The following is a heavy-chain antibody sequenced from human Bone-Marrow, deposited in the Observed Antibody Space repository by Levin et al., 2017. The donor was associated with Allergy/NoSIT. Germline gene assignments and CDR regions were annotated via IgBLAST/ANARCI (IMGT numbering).Heavy chain of an antibody. Sequence: GGSLRLSCAASGFPFSTYAMSWVRQAPGKGLEWVSAISGSGAAPYYADSVEGRFTISRDNSKNTLYLQMNSLRAEDTAVYYCAKGTGVGATRFTDYWGQGISVSVSS. CDR1: GFPFSTYA. J-gene: IGHJ4*02. CDR3: AKGTGVGATRFTDY. V-gene: IGHV3-23*01. CDR2: ISGSGAAP. D-gene: IGHD1-26*01.